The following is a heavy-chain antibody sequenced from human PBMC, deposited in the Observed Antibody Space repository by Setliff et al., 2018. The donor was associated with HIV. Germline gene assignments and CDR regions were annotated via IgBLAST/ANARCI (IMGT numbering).Heavy chain of an antibody. D-gene: IGHD3-22*01. CDR3: ASLPPYYYDSSGYYS. CDR1: GFTFSSYS. V-gene: IGHV3-48*04. J-gene: IGHJ4*02. Sequence: LRLSCAASGFTFSSYSMNWVRQAPGKGLEWVSYISSSSKTYADSVKDRFTISRDNAKNSLYLQMNSLRAEDTAVYYCASLPPYYYDSSGYYSWGQGTLVTVSS. CDR2: ISSSSKT.